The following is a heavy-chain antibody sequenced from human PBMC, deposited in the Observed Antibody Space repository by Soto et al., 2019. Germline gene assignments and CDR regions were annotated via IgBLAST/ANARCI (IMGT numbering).Heavy chain of an antibody. CDR3: ARARLAAAGTRYYYGMDV. V-gene: IGHV3-33*01. CDR1: GFTFSSCG. Sequence: GGSLRLSCAASGFTFSSCGMHWVRQAPGKGLEWVAVIWYDGSNKYYADSVKGRFTISRDNSKNTLYLQMNSLRAEDTAVYYCARARLAAAGTRYYYGMDVWGQGTTVTVSS. J-gene: IGHJ6*02. CDR2: IWYDGSNK. D-gene: IGHD6-13*01.